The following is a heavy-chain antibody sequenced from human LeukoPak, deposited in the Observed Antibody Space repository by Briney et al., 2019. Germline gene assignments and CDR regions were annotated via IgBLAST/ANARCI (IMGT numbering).Heavy chain of an antibody. CDR2: INWNGEST. V-gene: IGHV3-20*01. D-gene: IGHD6-19*01. CDR1: GYTFADHG. J-gene: IGHJ4*02. Sequence: PGGSLRLSCAGSGYTFADHGMSWVRQAPGKGLEWVAGINWNGESTGYGDSVKGRFTISRDSAKNSLFLQMNSLRAEDTALYHCAKGDRNGWYFDYWGLGTLVTVSS. CDR3: AKGDRNGWYFDY.